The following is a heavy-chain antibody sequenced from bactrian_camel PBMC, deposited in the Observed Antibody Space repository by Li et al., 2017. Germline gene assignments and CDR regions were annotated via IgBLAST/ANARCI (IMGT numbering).Heavy chain of an antibody. CDR1: GFTFSSYA. CDR2: IDSDGKT. D-gene: IGHD6*01. Sequence: HVQLVESGGGLVQPGGSLRLSCAASGFTFSSYAMGWFRQAPGKEREGVAAIDSDGKTSYADSVKGRFAIYEDNAKTAVYLQMRDLKPEDTASYYCAADSHKDVSDLRCDLWGQGTQVTVS. CDR3: AADSHKDVSDLRCDL. J-gene: IGHJ4*01. V-gene: IGHV3S53*01.